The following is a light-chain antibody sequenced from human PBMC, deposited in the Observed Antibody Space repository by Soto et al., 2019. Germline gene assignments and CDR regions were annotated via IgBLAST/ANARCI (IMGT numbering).Light chain of an antibody. CDR1: QGIRNE. V-gene: IGKV1-6*01. CDR2: AAS. Sequence: AIQMTQSPSSLSASVGDRVTITCRASQGIRNELGWYQQKPGKAPKLLISAASTLQSGVPSRFSGSGSGTDFALTISSLQPEDFATYSCLQDYNYPRTFGHRTKVEIK. CDR3: LQDYNYPRT. J-gene: IGKJ1*01.